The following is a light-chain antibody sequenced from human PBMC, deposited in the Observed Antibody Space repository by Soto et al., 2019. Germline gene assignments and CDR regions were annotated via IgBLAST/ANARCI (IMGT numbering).Light chain of an antibody. J-gene: IGKJ5*01. CDR2: DAS. CDR1: QSVSSY. V-gene: IGKV3-11*01. Sequence: EIVLTPSPATLSLSPGERATLSCRASQSVSSYLAWYQQKPGQAPRLLIYDASNRATGIPDRFSGGGSGTDFTLTISSLEPEDFAVYYCQQRSNLPPTFGQGTRLEI. CDR3: QQRSNLPPT.